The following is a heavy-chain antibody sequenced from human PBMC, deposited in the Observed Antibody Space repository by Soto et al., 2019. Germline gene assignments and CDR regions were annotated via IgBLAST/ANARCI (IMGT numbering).Heavy chain of an antibody. CDR3: AKVKRGYGARHDAFDI. Sequence: GGSLRLSCAASGFTFSSYAMSWVRQAPGKGLEWVSAISGSGGSTYYADSVKGRFTISRDNSKNTLYLQMNSLRAEDTAVYYCAKVKRGYGARHDAFDIWGQGTMVTVSS. D-gene: IGHD5-18*01. J-gene: IGHJ3*02. V-gene: IGHV3-23*01. CDR2: ISGSGGST. CDR1: GFTFSSYA.